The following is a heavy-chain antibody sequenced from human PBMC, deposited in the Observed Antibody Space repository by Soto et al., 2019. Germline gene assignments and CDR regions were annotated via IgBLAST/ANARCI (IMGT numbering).Heavy chain of an antibody. CDR3: AKERLEEVGTFFEF. CDR1: GCTFSNYA. J-gene: IGHJ4*01. D-gene: IGHD6-13*01. CDR2: ISVSGGDT. Sequence: PEGSLRLSCEASGCTFSNYAMSWFCQSPGKGLEWFSGISVSGGDTYYADSVKGRITISRDNAKNTLFLQMNSLRAEDAASYYCAKERLEEVGTFFEFWGHGILVTVSS. V-gene: IGHV3-23*01.